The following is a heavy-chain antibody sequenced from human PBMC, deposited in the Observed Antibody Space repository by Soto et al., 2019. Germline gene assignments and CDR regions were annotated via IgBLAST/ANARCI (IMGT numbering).Heavy chain of an antibody. CDR3: ARHLFDDSRPYFED. Sequence: SETLSLTCTVSGGSISSYYWSWIRQPPGKGLEWIGYIYYTRSTNYSPSLKSRVTISVDTSKNQFYLKVTSVTAADTAVYYCARHLFDDSRPYFEDWGQGTLVTVSS. V-gene: IGHV4-59*08. CDR2: IYYTRST. CDR1: GGSISSYY. D-gene: IGHD1-1*01. J-gene: IGHJ4*02.